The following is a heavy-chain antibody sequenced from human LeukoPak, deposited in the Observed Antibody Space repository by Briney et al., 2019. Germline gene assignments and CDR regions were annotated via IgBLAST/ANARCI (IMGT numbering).Heavy chain of an antibody. Sequence: PGRSLRLSCTVSRFTFGDHAMSWVRQAPGKGLEWVGFIRSKTYGGTTEYAASVKGRFIISRDDSTSIAYLQMNSLKTEDTAVYYCTRGPIQSWLYHGMDVWGQGTTVTVSS. CDR3: TRGPIQSWLYHGMDV. CDR2: IRSKTYGGTT. D-gene: IGHD5-18*01. CDR1: RFTFGDHA. J-gene: IGHJ6*02. V-gene: IGHV3-49*04.